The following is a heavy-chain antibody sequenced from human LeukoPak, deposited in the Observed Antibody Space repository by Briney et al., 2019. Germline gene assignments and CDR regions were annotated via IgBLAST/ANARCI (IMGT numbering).Heavy chain of an antibody. CDR2: MNPNSGNT. D-gene: IGHD5-12*01. J-gene: IGHJ6*02. Sequence: ASVKVSYKASGYTFTSYDINWVRQATGRRLEWMGWMNPNSGNTGYAQKFQGRVTMTRNTSISTAYMELSSLRSEDTAVYYCARGQGPSMVATFNYYYYYGMDVWGQGTTVTVSS. CDR1: GYTFTSYD. CDR3: ARGQGPSMVATFNYYYYYGMDV. V-gene: IGHV1-8*01.